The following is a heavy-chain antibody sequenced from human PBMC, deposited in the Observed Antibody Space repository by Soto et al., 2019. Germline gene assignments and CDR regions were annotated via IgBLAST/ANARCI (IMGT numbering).Heavy chain of an antibody. CDR1: GGSVSNKTYY. CDR3: ARTTAVPNTLRSRYFFDY. J-gene: IGHJ4*02. CDR2: VYYSGAT. Sequence: QVQLQESGPGLLKPSETLSLTCSVSGGSVSNKTYYWSWIRQPPGKRLEWIGYVYYSGATNYNPSPKSRVTRSVDLSKNQFSLGLSSVTTADTALYYCARTTAVPNTLRSRYFFDYWGQGTLVTVSS. V-gene: IGHV4-61*01. D-gene: IGHD4-17*01.